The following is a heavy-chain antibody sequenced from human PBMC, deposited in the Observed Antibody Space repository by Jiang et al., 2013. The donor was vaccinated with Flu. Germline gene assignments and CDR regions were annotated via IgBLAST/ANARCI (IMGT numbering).Heavy chain of an antibody. V-gene: IGHV1-8*01. Sequence: SVKVSCKASGYTFTSYDINWVRQATGQGLEWMGWMNPNSGNTGYAQKFQGRVTMTRNTSISTAYMELSSLRSEDTAVYYCARGRFWGYCTNGVCFYYYYGMDVWGQGTTVTVSS. D-gene: IGHD2-8*01. J-gene: IGHJ6*02. CDR1: GYTFTSYD. CDR2: MNPNSGNT. CDR3: ARGRFWGYCTNGVCFYYYYGMDV.